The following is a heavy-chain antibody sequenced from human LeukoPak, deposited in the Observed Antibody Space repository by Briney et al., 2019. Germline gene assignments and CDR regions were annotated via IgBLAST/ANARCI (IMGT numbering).Heavy chain of an antibody. Sequence: GGSLRLSCAASGFTFSSYWMHWVRQAPGKGLVWVSRINSDGSSTSYADSVKGRFTISRDNAKNTLYLQMNSLRAEDTAVYHCARVFTKPLVGAVYYFDYWGQGTLVTVSS. CDR3: ARVFTKPLVGAVYYFDY. CDR2: INSDGSST. CDR1: GFTFSSYW. V-gene: IGHV3-74*01. J-gene: IGHJ4*02. D-gene: IGHD1-26*01.